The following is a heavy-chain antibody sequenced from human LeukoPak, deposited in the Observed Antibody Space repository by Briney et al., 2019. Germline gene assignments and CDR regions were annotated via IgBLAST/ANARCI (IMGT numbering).Heavy chain of an antibody. D-gene: IGHD3-10*01. Sequence: ASVKVSCKASGYTFTSYAMHWVRQAPGQRLEWMGWLNAGNGNTKYSQKFQGRVTITRDTSASTAYMEPSSLRSEDTAVYYCARGNVLLWFGELGGMDVWGQGTTVTVSS. CDR1: GYTFTSYA. CDR2: LNAGNGNT. CDR3: ARGNVLLWFGELGGMDV. V-gene: IGHV1-3*01. J-gene: IGHJ6*02.